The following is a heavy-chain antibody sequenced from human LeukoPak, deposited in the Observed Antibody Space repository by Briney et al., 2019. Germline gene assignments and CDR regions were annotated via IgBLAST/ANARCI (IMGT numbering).Heavy chain of an antibody. CDR1: GYSISSGYY. V-gene: IGHV4-38-2*02. CDR3: ARLPDYYSRHGAPG. J-gene: IGHJ4*02. CDR2: IYHSGST. Sequence: PSQTLSLTCTVSGYSISSGYYWAWIRQPPGKGLEWIGSIYHSGSTYYNPSLKSRVTISVDTSKNQFSLKLSSVTAADTAVYYCARLPDYYSRHGAPGWGQGTLVTVSS. D-gene: IGHD3-10*01.